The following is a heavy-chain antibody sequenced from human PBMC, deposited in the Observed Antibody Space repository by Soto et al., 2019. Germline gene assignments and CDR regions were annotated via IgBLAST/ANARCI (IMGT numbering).Heavy chain of an antibody. V-gene: IGHV3-30*04. CDR1: GFSFITYT. CDR3: ARAPYGGHVGRFDS. J-gene: IGHJ4*02. Sequence: VGSLRLSCSTSGFSFITYTMHWVRQAPGKGLEWVAIISSDGSHQYYADSVKGRFTISRDNSRNTLYLQMNSLKAEDTAVYYCARAPYGGHVGRFDSWGQGALVTVS. CDR2: ISSDGSHQ. D-gene: IGHD5-12*01.